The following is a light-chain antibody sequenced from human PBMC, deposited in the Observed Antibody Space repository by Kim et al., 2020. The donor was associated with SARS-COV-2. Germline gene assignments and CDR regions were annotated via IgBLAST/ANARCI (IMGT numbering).Light chain of an antibody. V-gene: IGKV3-20*01. CDR1: QSVSYNY. CDR3: LQYGSSVQT. Sequence: SPGERASLACRATQSVSYNYLAWFQQKPGQAPMLLIYGASNRATGIPDRVSGSGSGTDFTLTISRLEPEDFAVYYCLQYGSSVQTFGQGTKLDIK. J-gene: IGKJ1*01. CDR2: GAS.